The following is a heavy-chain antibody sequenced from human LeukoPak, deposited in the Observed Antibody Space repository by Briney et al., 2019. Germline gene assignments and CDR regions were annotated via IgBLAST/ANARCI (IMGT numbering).Heavy chain of an antibody. CDR2: IYYSGST. D-gene: IGHD5-24*01. CDR3: ARREMATTNFDY. J-gene: IGHJ4*02. V-gene: IGHV4-39*01. Sequence: PSETLSLTCTVSGGSISSSSYYWGWIRQPPGKGLEWIGSIYYSGSTYYNPSLKSRVTISVDTSKNQFPLKLSSVTAADTAVYYCARREMATTNFDYWGQGTLVTVSS. CDR1: GGSISSSSYY.